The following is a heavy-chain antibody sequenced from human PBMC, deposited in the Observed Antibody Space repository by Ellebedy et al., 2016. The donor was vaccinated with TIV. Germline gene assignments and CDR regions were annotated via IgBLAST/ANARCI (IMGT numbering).Heavy chain of an antibody. CDR1: GFTYSDYW. J-gene: IGHJ4*02. CDR3: ARVLGDY. V-gene: IGHV3-7*01. Sequence: GESLKISCAAPGFTYSDYWMTWVRQTQGKGLEWVANIKEDGSKKYYVDSVKGRLAISRDNAKTSLYLQMNSLRDEDTAVYYCARVLGDYWGQGTLVIVSS. CDR2: IKEDGSKK.